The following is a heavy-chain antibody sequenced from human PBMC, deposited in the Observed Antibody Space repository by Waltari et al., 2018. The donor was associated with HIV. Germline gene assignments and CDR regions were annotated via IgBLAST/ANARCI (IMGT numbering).Heavy chain of an antibody. CDR3: ARGDFADLVDYYGDYVRPHSWFDP. CDR2: ISHSGST. Sequence: QVQLQPWGAGLLKPSETLSLNCAVYGGSISGYYWSWLRQHPGKGLEWIGEISHSGSTDYDPSFKGRVTISINTSKRQFSLKVTSVTAADTALYYCARGDFADLVDYYGDYVRPHSWFDPWGQGTLVTVSS. V-gene: IGHV4-34*01. CDR1: GGSISGYY. J-gene: IGHJ5*02. D-gene: IGHD4-17*01.